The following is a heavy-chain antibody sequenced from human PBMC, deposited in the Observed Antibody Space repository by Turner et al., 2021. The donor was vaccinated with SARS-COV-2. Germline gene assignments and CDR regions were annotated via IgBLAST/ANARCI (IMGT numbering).Heavy chain of an antibody. CDR3: ARDREDCSSTSCYEAN. V-gene: IGHV3-30-3*01. Sequence: QVQLVESGGGVVQPGRSLSLSCSSSGFTFSSYAIHWVRQAPGKGLEWVAVISYDGSNKYYADSVKGRFTISRDNSKNTLYLQMNSLRAEDTAVYYCARDREDCSSTSCYEANWGQGTLVTVSS. D-gene: IGHD2-2*01. J-gene: IGHJ4*02. CDR2: ISYDGSNK. CDR1: GFTFSSYA.